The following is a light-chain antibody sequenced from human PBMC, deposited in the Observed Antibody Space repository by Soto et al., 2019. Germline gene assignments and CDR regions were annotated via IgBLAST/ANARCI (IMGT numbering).Light chain of an antibody. CDR1: SSNIGSNS. Sequence: QSVLTQPPSASGTPGQRVTISCSGSSSNIGSNSVFWYQQLPGTAPKLLIYKNDQRPSGVPGRFSGSKSGTSASLAISGLRSEDEADYYCAAWDDSLSGRVFGGGTKVTVL. CDR2: KND. J-gene: IGLJ3*02. CDR3: AAWDDSLSGRV. V-gene: IGLV1-47*01.